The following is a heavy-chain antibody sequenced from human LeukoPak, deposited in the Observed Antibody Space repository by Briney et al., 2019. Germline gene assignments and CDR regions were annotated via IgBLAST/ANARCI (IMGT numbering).Heavy chain of an antibody. CDR3: ARAGGGWSPVDH. J-gene: IGHJ4*02. CDR1: GDSITSYY. CDR2: ISDSGST. D-gene: IGHD6-19*01. Sequence: SETLSLTCTASGDSITSYYWTWIRQPPGKGLEWIGYISDSGSTNYVPSLKSRVTISLDTSKNQFSLKLTSVTAADSAVYYCARAGGGWSPVDHWGQGTLVIVSS. V-gene: IGHV4-59*01.